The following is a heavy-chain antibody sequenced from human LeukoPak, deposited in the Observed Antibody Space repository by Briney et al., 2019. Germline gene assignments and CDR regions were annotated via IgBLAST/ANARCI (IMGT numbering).Heavy chain of an antibody. Sequence: PSETLSLTCAVYGGSFSGYYWSWIRQPPGKGLEWIGEINHSGSTNYNPSLESRVTISVDTSKNQFSLKLSSVTAADTAVYYCAREAYCGGDCYSGFDYWGQGTLVTVSS. CDR2: INHSGST. D-gene: IGHD2-21*02. J-gene: IGHJ4*02. CDR1: GGSFSGYY. V-gene: IGHV4-34*01. CDR3: AREAYCGGDCYSGFDY.